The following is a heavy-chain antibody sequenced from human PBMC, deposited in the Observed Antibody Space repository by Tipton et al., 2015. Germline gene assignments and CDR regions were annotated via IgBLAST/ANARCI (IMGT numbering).Heavy chain of an antibody. J-gene: IGHJ4*02. CDR3: AKDPISRRLTTVTTFLYHLDV. Sequence: SLRLSCAASGFGFKNYAMSWVRQAPGKGLEWVSAINNGGGHTHYAASVEGRFTISRDNYNNILYLQMNSLRAEDTATYFCAKDPISRRLTTVTTFLYHLDVWGQGALVTVSS. V-gene: IGHV3-23*01. CDR2: INNGGGHT. CDR1: GFGFKNYA. D-gene: IGHD4-17*01.